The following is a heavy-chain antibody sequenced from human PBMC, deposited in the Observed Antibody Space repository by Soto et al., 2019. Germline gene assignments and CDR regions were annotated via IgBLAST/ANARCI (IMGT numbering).Heavy chain of an antibody. Sequence: QVQLQESGPGLVKPSQTLSLTCTVSGGSISSGGYYWSWIRQHPGKGLEWIGYIYYSGSTYYNSSLKSRVTISVDTPKNQFSLKLSSVTAADTAVYYCARVWDSSGPNFDYWGQGTLVTVSS. CDR2: IYYSGST. J-gene: IGHJ4*02. CDR1: GGSISSGGYY. D-gene: IGHD3-22*01. CDR3: ARVWDSSGPNFDY. V-gene: IGHV4-31*03.